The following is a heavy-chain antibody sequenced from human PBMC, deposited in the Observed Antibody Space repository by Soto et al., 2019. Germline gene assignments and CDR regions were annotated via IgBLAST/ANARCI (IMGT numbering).Heavy chain of an antibody. V-gene: IGHV4-31*03. J-gene: IGHJ4*02. CDR2: IYYIGST. D-gene: IGHD4-17*01. CDR3: ARRYGPGFDY. Sequence: SETLSLTCTVSGGSISSGGYYWSWIRQHPGKGLEWIGYIYYIGSTYYNPSLKSRVTISVDTSKNQFSLKLSSVTAADTAVYYCARRYGPGFDYWGQGTLVTVSS. CDR1: GGSISSGGYY.